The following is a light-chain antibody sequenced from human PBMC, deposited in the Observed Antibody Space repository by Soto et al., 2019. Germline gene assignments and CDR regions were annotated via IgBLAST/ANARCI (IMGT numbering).Light chain of an antibody. Sequence: QSVLTQPASVSDSPGQSITISCIGTISDIGAFNHVSWHQQHPGKAPKLIIYDVINRPSGVSNRFSGSKTGNTASLIISGLQAEDEADYYCSSYTSSSSYVFGSGTKVNVL. CDR3: SSYTSSSSYV. CDR1: ISDIGAFNH. CDR2: DVI. J-gene: IGLJ1*01. V-gene: IGLV2-14*03.